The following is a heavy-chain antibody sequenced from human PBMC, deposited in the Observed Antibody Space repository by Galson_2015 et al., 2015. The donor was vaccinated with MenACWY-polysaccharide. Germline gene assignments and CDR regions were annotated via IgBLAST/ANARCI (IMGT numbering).Heavy chain of an antibody. CDR2: MNPNSGNT. Sequence: SVKVSCKASGYTFTTYDINWVRQATGQGLEWMGWMNPNSGNTGYAQKFQGRVTMTRNTSISTAYMELSSLRSEDTAVYYCARARKITYGGVIVKWNFDCGGQGTLVTVSS. V-gene: IGHV1-8*01. CDR3: ARARKITYGGVIVKWNFDC. CDR1: GYTFTTYD. D-gene: IGHD3-16*02. J-gene: IGHJ4*02.